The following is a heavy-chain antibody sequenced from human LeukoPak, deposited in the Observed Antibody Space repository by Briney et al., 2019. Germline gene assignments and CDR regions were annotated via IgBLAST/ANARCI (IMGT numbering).Heavy chain of an antibody. CDR2: ISWNSGSI. J-gene: IGHJ4*02. CDR1: GFTFDDYA. CDR3: ARDPSDGRQANY. V-gene: IGHV3-9*01. Sequence: GGSLRLSCAASGFTFDDYAMHWVRQAPGKGLEWVSGISWNSGSIGYADSVKGRFTISRDNAKNSLYLQMNSLRAEDTAVYYCARDPSDGRQANYWGQGTLVTVSS. D-gene: IGHD5-12*01.